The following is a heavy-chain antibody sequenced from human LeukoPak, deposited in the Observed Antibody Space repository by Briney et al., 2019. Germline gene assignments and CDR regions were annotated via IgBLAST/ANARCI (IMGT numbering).Heavy chain of an antibody. CDR3: ASLLLWFGNDY. V-gene: IGHV4-59*12. D-gene: IGHD3-10*01. Sequence: SETLSLTCTVSGGSISSYYWSWIRQPPGKGLEWIGYIYYSGSTNYNPSLKSRVTISVDKSKNQFSLKLSSVTAADTAVYYCASLLLWFGNDYWGQGTLVTVSS. J-gene: IGHJ4*02. CDR1: GGSISSYY. CDR2: IYYSGST.